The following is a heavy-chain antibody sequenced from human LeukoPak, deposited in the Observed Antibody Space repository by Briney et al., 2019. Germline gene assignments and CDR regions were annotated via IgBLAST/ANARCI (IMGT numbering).Heavy chain of an antibody. D-gene: IGHD6-25*01. Sequence: SETLSLTCAVYGGSFSGYYWSWIRQAPGKGLEWIGEINHSGSTNYNPSLKSRVTISVDTSKNQFSLKLSSVTAADTAVYYCARLLRVHSPQRYWGQGTLVTVSS. CDR3: ARLLRVHSPQRY. V-gene: IGHV4-34*01. CDR2: INHSGST. CDR1: GGSFSGYY. J-gene: IGHJ4*02.